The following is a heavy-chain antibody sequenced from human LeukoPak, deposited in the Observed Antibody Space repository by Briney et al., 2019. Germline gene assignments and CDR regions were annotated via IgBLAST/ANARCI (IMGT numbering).Heavy chain of an antibody. D-gene: IGHD2-2*01. CDR1: GITFSSYW. Sequence: GGSLRLSCAASGITFSSYWLSWVRQAPGKGLERVANIKQEGSEKYSVDSVKGQFTISRDNAKNSLYLQMNSLRAEDTAVYYCARDIVVVPAAKGFDYWGQGTLVTVSS. V-gene: IGHV3-7*01. CDR3: ARDIVVVPAAKGFDY. CDR2: IKQEGSEK. J-gene: IGHJ4*02.